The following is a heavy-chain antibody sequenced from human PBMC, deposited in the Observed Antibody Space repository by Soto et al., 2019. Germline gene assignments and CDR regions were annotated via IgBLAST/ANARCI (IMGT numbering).Heavy chain of an antibody. CDR3: ARDPTGYSYGYLYFDY. CDR1: GYTFTSYG. J-gene: IGHJ4*02. Sequence: QVQLVQSGAEVKKPGASVKVSCTASGYTFTSYGISWVRQAPGQGLGWMGWISAYNGNTNYAQKLQGRVTMTTDTSTSTAYMELRSLRSDDTAVYYCARDPTGYSYGYLYFDYWGQGTLVTVSS. D-gene: IGHD5-18*01. V-gene: IGHV1-18*01. CDR2: ISAYNGNT.